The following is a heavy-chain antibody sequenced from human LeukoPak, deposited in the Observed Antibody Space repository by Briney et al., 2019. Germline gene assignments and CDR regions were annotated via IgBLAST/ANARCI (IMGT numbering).Heavy chain of an antibody. CDR1: RFIFSTYG. J-gene: IGHJ4*02. CDR2: IRPDGSNE. Sequence: GGSLRLSCAASRFIFSTYGMHWVRQAPGKGLEWMAFIRPDGSNEYYAASVRGRFAISRDNSQNTLYLQMNSLRAEDTAVYYCAKIPLYYYDSSGYYSDWGQGTLVTVSS. CDR3: AKIPLYYYDSSGYYSD. V-gene: IGHV3-30*02. D-gene: IGHD3-22*01.